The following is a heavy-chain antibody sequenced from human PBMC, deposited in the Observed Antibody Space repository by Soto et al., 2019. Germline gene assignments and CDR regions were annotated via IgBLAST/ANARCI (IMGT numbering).Heavy chain of an antibody. V-gene: IGHV3-72*01. CDR2: IRNKAHSYST. J-gene: IGHJ4*02. CDR3: ATAKLLLPWLFDY. Sequence: GGSLRLSCAVSGFTFGDHYMDWVRQAPGKGLEWVGRIRNKAHSYSTAYAASVKGRLTFSRDDSKNTLFLQMNSLRAEDTAVYYCATAKLLLPWLFDYWGQGTLVTVSS. CDR1: GFTFGDHY. D-gene: IGHD2-15*01.